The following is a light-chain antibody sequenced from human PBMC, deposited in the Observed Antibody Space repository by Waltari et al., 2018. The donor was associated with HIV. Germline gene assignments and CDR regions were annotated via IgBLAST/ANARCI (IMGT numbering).Light chain of an antibody. V-gene: IGKV1-39*01. CDR2: AAS. CDR1: QSISSS. CDR3: QQSYSTLFT. Sequence: DTQMTQSPSSLSASVGDRVTITCRASQSISSSLNWYQQKPGKAPKLLIYAASSLQSGVPSRFSGSASGTDFTLTISSLQPEDFATYYCQQSYSTLFTFGPGTKVDIK. J-gene: IGKJ3*01.